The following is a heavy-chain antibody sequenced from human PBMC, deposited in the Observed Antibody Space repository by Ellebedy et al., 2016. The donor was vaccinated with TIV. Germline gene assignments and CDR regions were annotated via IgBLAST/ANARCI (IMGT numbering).Heavy chain of an antibody. CDR1: GYTFTSYA. D-gene: IGHD3-22*01. CDR2: INAGNGNT. Sequence: AASVKVSCKASGYTFTSYAMHWVRQAPGQRLEWMGWINAGNGNTKYSQKFQGTVTITRDTSASTVYMELSSLRSEDTAVYYCARDSYDSSGFDCWGQGTLVTVSS. V-gene: IGHV1-3*01. CDR3: ARDSYDSSGFDC. J-gene: IGHJ4*02.